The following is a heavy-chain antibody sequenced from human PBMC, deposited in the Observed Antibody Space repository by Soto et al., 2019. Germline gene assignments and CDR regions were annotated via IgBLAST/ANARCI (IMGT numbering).Heavy chain of an antibody. CDR1: GYTFTSHD. J-gene: IGHJ6*03. CDR3: ARGGYQLLFDYYYYMDV. V-gene: IGHV1-8*01. D-gene: IGHD2-2*01. CDR2: MNPNSGNT. Sequence: ASVKVSCKASGYTFTSHDINWVRQATGQGLEWMGWMNPNSGNTGYAQKFQGRVTMTRNTSISTAYMELSSLRSEDTAVYYCARGGYQLLFDYYYYMDVWGKGTTVPVS.